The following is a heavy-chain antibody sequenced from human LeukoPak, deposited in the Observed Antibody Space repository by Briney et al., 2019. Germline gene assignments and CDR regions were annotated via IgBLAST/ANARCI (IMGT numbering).Heavy chain of an antibody. D-gene: IGHD6-19*01. CDR3: ARSSGWGNFDY. CDR2: IYYSGST. Sequence: SSETLSLTCTVSGGSISSYYWSWIRQPPGKGLEWIGYIYYSGSTNYNPSLKSRVTISVGTSKNQFSLKLSSVTAADTAVYYCARSSGWGNFDYWGQGTLVTVSS. V-gene: IGHV4-59*01. CDR1: GGSISSYY. J-gene: IGHJ4*02.